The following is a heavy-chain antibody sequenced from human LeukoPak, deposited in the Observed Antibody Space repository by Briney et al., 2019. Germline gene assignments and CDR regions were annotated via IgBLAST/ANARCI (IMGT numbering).Heavy chain of an antibody. Sequence: GGSLRLSCAAPGFTFIGNAISWVRQAPGKGLEWVSTMGGIGDKTLYAESGKVRFTISRDNSKNIVHLQMNSLICEDKALYYRVRRGDASSGWGDHDFWGQGALVTVSS. CDR3: VRRGDASSGWGDHDF. J-gene: IGHJ4*02. V-gene: IGHV3-23*01. D-gene: IGHD6-19*01. CDR2: MGGIGDKT. CDR1: GFTFIGNA.